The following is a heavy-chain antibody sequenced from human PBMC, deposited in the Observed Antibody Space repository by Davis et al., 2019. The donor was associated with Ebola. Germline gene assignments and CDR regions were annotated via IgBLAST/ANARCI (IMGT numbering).Heavy chain of an antibody. D-gene: IGHD3-22*01. J-gene: IGHJ4*02. V-gene: IGHV3-7*01. Sequence: PGGSLRLSCAASGFTFSNYWMSWARQAPGKGLECVAHIKEDGSKEFYVDSVKGRFTISRDNAKSSLYLQMNSLRDEDTAVYYCAREGFGEYYDSSGHPDYWGQGTLVTVSS. CDR1: GFTFSNYW. CDR2: IKEDGSKE. CDR3: AREGFGEYYDSSGHPDY.